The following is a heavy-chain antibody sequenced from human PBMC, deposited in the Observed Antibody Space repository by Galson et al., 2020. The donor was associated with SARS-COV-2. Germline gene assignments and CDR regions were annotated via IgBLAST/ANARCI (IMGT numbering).Heavy chain of an antibody. J-gene: IGHJ6*03. CDR3: ARVAAGITPIWGLGYYYMDV. Sequence: SVKVSCKASGGTFSSYAISWVRQAPGQGLEWMGGIIPILGIANYAQKFQGRVTITADKSTSTAYMELSSLRSEDTAVYYCARVAAGITPIWGLGYYYMDVWGKGTTVTVSS. CDR2: IIPILGIA. CDR1: GGTFSSYA. D-gene: IGHD3-3*01. V-gene: IGHV1-69*10.